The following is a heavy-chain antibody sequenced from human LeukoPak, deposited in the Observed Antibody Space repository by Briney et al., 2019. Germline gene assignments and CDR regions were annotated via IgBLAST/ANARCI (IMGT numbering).Heavy chain of an antibody. CDR2: IYSGGST. Sequence: GGSLRLSCAASGFTFSDYYTSWIRQAPGKGLEWVSVIYSGGSTYYADSVKGRFTISRDNSKNTLYLQMNSLRAEDTAVYYCASRYCSGGSCYLVHYYYGMDVWGQGTTVTVSS. J-gene: IGHJ6*02. D-gene: IGHD2-15*01. V-gene: IGHV3-53*01. CDR1: GFTFSDYY. CDR3: ASRYCSGGSCYLVHYYYGMDV.